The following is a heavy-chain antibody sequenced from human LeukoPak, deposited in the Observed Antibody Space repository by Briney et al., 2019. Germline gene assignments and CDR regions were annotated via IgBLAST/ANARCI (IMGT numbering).Heavy chain of an antibody. V-gene: IGHV4-34*01. CDR3: ARDDHVRDYYDSSGYYGY. CDR2: INHSGST. D-gene: IGHD3-22*01. J-gene: IGHJ4*02. Sequence: SETLSLTCAVYGGSFSGYYWSWIRQPPGKGLEWIGEINHSGSTNYNPSLKSRVTISVDTSKNQFSLKLSSVTAADTAVYYCARDDHVRDYYDSSGYYGYWGRGTLVTVSS. CDR1: GGSFSGYY.